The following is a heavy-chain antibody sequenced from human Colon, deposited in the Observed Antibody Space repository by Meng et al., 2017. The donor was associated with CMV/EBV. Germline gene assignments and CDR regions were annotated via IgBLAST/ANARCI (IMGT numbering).Heavy chain of an antibody. D-gene: IGHD5-18*01. Sequence: QVQRQGASPGLVKPSGTLSLIFSVSGVSISSDNWWTWVRQPPGKGLEWIGEIYHSGTTNYNPSLKSRVTISVDKSKNQVSLNLSSVTAADTAVYFCAKIPLGYSLSPLVGLDPWGQGTLVTVSS. CDR2: IYHSGTT. V-gene: IGHV4-4*02. CDR3: AKIPLGYSLSPLVGLDP. J-gene: IGHJ5*02. CDR1: GVSISSDNW.